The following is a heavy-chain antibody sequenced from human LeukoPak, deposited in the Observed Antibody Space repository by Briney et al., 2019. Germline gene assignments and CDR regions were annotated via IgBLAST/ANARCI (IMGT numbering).Heavy chain of an antibody. Sequence: ASVKVSCKASGYTFTSYGISWVRQAPGQGLEWMAWISAYNGNTNYAQKLQGRVTMTPDTSTSTAYMELRSLRSDDTAVYYCARGGVSSGWYGSYFDYWGQGTLVTVSS. CDR1: GYTFTSYG. CDR2: ISAYNGNT. D-gene: IGHD6-19*01. V-gene: IGHV1-18*01. J-gene: IGHJ4*02. CDR3: ARGGVSSGWYGSYFDY.